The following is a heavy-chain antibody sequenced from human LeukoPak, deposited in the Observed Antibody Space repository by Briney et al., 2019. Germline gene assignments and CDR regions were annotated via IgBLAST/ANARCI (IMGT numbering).Heavy chain of an antibody. CDR1: GDSISHYY. Sequence: SETLSLTCTVSGDSISHYYWSWIRQPPGKGLEWIGYVYNSESTNYNASLKGRVTISLDTSKNQFSLNLNSVTAADTAVYYCTRGRTKNDYWGQGTLVTVSS. V-gene: IGHV4-59*01. CDR3: TRGRTKNDY. J-gene: IGHJ4*02. CDR2: VYNSEST.